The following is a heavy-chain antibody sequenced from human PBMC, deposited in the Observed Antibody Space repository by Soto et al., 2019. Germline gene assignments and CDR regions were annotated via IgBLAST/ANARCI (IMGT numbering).Heavy chain of an antibody. J-gene: IGHJ6*02. CDR3: ARRITISGEKYPYYYYGMDV. V-gene: IGHV3-11*01. D-gene: IGHD3-3*01. CDR2: ISSSGSTI. CDR1: GFTFSDYY. Sequence: LRLSCAASGFTFSDYYMSWIRQAPGKGLEWVSYISSSGSTIYYADSVKGRFTISRDNAKNSLYLQMNSLRAEDTAVYYCARRITISGEKYPYYYYGMDVWGQGTTVTVSS.